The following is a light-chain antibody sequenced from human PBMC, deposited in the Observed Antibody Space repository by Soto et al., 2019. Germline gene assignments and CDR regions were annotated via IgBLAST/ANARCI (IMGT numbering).Light chain of an antibody. V-gene: IGKV3-20*01. CDR1: QSVSSY. Sequence: EIVMTQSPATLSVSPGERATLSCRASQSVSSYLAWYQQKPGQAPRLLIYDASNRATGIPARFSGSGSGTDFTLTISRLEPEDFAVYFCQQYSSSPVTFGQGTKVDIK. J-gene: IGKJ1*01. CDR2: DAS. CDR3: QQYSSSPVT.